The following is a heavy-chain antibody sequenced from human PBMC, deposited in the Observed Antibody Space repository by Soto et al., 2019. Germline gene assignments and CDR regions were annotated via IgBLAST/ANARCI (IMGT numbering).Heavy chain of an antibody. CDR3: ARDRYFYDSRGYYRTLDS. V-gene: IGHV4-59*11. Sequence: SETLSLTCTISGDSFSNHYWTWIRQSPGKGLEWIGYIFHSGITDYNPSVKSRVTISIDKSRNLFSLNLTSVTAADTAVYYCARDRYFYDSRGYYRTLDSWGQGTLVTSPQ. J-gene: IGHJ5*01. D-gene: IGHD3-22*01. CDR1: GDSFSNHY. CDR2: IFHSGIT.